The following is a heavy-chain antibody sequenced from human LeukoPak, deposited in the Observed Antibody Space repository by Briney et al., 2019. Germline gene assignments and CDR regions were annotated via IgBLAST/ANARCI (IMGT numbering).Heavy chain of an antibody. J-gene: IGHJ4*02. CDR2: ISSSGSTI. D-gene: IGHD4/OR15-4a*01. Sequence: GGSLRLPCAASGFTFSSYEMNWVRQAPGKGLEWVSYISSSGSTIYYADSVKGRFTISRDNAKNSLYLQMNSLRAEDTAVYYCASQDYRYYFDYWGQGTLVTVSS. CDR3: ASQDYRYYFDY. V-gene: IGHV3-48*03. CDR1: GFTFSSYE.